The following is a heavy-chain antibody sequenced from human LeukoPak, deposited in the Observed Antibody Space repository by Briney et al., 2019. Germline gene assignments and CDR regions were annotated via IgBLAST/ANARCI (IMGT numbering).Heavy chain of an antibody. CDR3: ARDGAAPDFYYYFMDV. Sequence: GGSLRLSCAASGFTFSSYWMSWVRQAPGKGLEWVANIKQDGSEKYYVDSVKGRFTISRDSAKNSLYLQMNSLRAEDTAVYYCARDGAAPDFYYYFMDVWGKGTTVTVSS. CDR1: GFTFSSYW. D-gene: IGHD6-6*01. V-gene: IGHV3-7*01. CDR2: IKQDGSEK. J-gene: IGHJ6*03.